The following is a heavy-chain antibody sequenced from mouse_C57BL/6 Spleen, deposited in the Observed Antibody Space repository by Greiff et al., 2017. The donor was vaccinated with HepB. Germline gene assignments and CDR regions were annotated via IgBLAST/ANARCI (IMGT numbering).Heavy chain of an antibody. V-gene: IGHV1-55*01. Sequence: QVQLQQSGAELVKPGASVKMSCKASGYTFTSYWITWVKQRPGQGLEWIGDIYPGSGSTNYNEKLKSKSTLTVDTSSSTTYMQLSSLTSEDSAVYYCANYGSSFWYFDVWGKGTPVTVSS. CDR2: IYPGSGST. J-gene: IGHJ1*03. CDR1: GYTFTSYW. CDR3: ANYGSSFWYFDV. D-gene: IGHD1-1*01.